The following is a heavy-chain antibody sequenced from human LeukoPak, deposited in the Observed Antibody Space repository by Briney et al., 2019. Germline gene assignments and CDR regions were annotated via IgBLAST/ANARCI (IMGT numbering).Heavy chain of an antibody. D-gene: IGHD3-3*01. V-gene: IGHV7-4-1*02. J-gene: IGHJ5*02. CDR1: GYTFSAYA. Sequence: WAPVKVSCKASGYTFSAYAVIWVRQAPGQGLEWMGWINTNTGNPTYAQGFTGRFVFSLDTSVSTAYLQISSLKAEDTAVYYCARHTYDFGGSWFDPWGQGTLVTVSS. CDR3: ARHTYDFGGSWFDP. CDR2: INTNTGNP.